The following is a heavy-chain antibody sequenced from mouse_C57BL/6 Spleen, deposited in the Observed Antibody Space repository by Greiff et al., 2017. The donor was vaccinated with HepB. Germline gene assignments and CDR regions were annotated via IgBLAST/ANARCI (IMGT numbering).Heavy chain of an antibody. CDR3: ARSKDDSGYGGFAY. V-gene: IGHV1-50*01. Sequence: VKLQESGAELVKPGASVKLSCKASGYTFTSYWMQWVKQRPGQGLEWIGEIDPSDSYTNYNQKFKGKATLTVDTSSSTTYMQLSSLTSEDSAGYYSARSKDDSGYGGFAYWGQGTLVTVSA. D-gene: IGHD1-1*01. CDR2: IDPSDSYT. J-gene: IGHJ3*01. CDR1: GYTFTSYW.